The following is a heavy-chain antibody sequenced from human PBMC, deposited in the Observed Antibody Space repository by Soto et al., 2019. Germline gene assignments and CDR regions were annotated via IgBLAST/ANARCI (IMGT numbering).Heavy chain of an antibody. J-gene: IGHJ4*02. CDR2: IYYSGST. V-gene: IGHV4-31*03. Sequence: QVQLQESGPGLVKPSQTLSLTCTVSGGSISSGGYYWSWIRQHPGKGLEWIGYIYYSGSTYYNPSLKSRVTISVDTSKNQFSLKMSSVTAADTAVYYCARQGERVQLDAADYWGQGTLVTVSS. CDR1: GGSISSGGYY. CDR3: ARQGERVQLDAADY. D-gene: IGHD1-1*01.